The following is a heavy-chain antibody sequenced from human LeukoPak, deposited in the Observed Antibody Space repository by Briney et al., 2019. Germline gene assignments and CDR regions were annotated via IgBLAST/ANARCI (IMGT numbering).Heavy chain of an antibody. CDR3: ARTPNLYGDYGRFDY. D-gene: IGHD4-17*01. CDR2: IYPGDSDT. V-gene: IGHV5-51*01. Sequence: GESLKISCKGSGYSFTSYWTGWVRQMPGKGLEWMGIIYPGDSDTRYSPSFQGQVTISADKSISTAYLQWSSLKASDTAMYYCARTPNLYGDYGRFDYWGQGTLVTVSS. CDR1: GYSFTSYW. J-gene: IGHJ4*02.